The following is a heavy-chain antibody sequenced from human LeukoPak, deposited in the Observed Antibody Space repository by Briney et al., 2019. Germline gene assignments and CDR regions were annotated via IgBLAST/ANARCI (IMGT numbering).Heavy chain of an antibody. J-gene: IGHJ3*02. CDR1: GYTLTELS. D-gene: IGHD1-26*01. CDR2: FDPEDGET. Sequence: GASVKVSCTVSGYTLTELSMHWVRQAPGKGLEWMGGFDPEDGETIYAQKFQGRVTMTEDTSTDTAYMELSSLRSEDTAVYYCATDLRWELLYAFDIWGQGTMVTVSS. CDR3: ATDLRWELLYAFDI. V-gene: IGHV1-24*01.